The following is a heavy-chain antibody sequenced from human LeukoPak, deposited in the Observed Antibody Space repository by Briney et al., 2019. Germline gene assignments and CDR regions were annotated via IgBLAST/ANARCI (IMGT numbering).Heavy chain of an antibody. Sequence: TGGSLRLSCAASGFTFSGHWMCWVRQAPGKGLEWVAEINQDGSQKFYVDSVKGRFIISRDNAKNSLYLQMDSLRAEDTAVYYCARDPHYGAFDIWGLGTMVTVSS. D-gene: IGHD3-10*01. J-gene: IGHJ3*02. CDR1: GFTFSGHW. CDR2: INQDGSQK. V-gene: IGHV3-7*01. CDR3: ARDPHYGAFDI.